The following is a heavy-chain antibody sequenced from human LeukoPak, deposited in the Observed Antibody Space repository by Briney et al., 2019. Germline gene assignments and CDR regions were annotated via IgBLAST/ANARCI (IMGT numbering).Heavy chain of an antibody. J-gene: IGHJ6*03. CDR2: ISGSGGST. D-gene: IGHD2-15*01. V-gene: IGHV3-23*01. CDR1: GFTFSFYG. CDR3: AKEGFYCSGGSCYSFYYYYMDV. Sequence: GGSLRLSCAASGFTFSFYGMSWVRQAPGKGLEWVSAISGSGGSTYYADSVKGRFTISRDNSKNTLYLQMNSLRAEDTAVYYCAKEGFYCSGGSCYSFYYYYMDVWGKGTTVTVSS.